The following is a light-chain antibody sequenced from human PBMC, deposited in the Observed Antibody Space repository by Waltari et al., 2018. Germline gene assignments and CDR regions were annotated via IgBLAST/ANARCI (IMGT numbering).Light chain of an antibody. CDR3: QQYHTSPFT. Sequence: DIVMTQSPDSLAVSLGERATINCKSSQSVLYTSNDKDYLAWYQQKPGQPPKLLIYWASTRESGVPDRFSGSGSGTDFTLTINSLQAEDVAVYYCQQYHTSPFTFGPGTKVDI. CDR1: QSVLYTSNDKDY. J-gene: IGKJ3*01. V-gene: IGKV4-1*01. CDR2: WAS.